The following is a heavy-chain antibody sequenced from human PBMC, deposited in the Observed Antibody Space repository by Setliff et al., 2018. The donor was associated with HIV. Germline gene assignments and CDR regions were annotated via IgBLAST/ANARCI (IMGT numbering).Heavy chain of an antibody. CDR2: IHHSGST. J-gene: IGHJ3*02. Sequence: PSETLSLTCAVSGYSNSSGYYWGWIRQSPGKGLEWIGNIHHSGSTYYNPSLKSRVSISVDKSKNHLSLDLTSVTAADSAVYYCARSKSTDYDYYDSTGGRLGAFDIWGQGTMVTVSS. V-gene: IGHV4-38-2*01. D-gene: IGHD3-22*01. CDR3: ARSKSTDYDYYDSTGGRLGAFDI. CDR1: GYSNSSGYY.